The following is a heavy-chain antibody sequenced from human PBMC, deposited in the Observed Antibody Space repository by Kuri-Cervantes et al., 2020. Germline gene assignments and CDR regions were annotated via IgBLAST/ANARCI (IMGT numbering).Heavy chain of an antibody. CDR3: ARVAGITIFGVVTRDWFDP. CDR1: GDSVSSNSAA. Sequence: SETLSLTCAISGDSVSSNSAAWNWIRQSPSRGLEWLGRTYYRSKWYNDYAVSVKSRITINPDTSKNQFSLQLNSVTPEDTAVYYCARVAGITIFGVVTRDWFDPWGQGTLVTVSS. D-gene: IGHD3-3*01. CDR2: TYYRSKWYN. J-gene: IGHJ5*02. V-gene: IGHV6-1*01.